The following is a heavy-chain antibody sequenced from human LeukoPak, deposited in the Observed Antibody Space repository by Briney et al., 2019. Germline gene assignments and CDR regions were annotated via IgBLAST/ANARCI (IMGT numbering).Heavy chain of an antibody. CDR2: ISSSSSSM. Sequence: GGSLRLSCAASGLSFSDYSMNWVRQAPGKGLEWVSSISSSSSSMYYADSVKGRFTISRDNAKKSLYLQMNSLRAEDTAVYYCARCRGGSCFSSGYFDNWGQGTLVTVSS. J-gene: IGHJ4*02. CDR3: ARCRGGSCFSSGYFDN. V-gene: IGHV3-21*01. CDR1: GLSFSDYS. D-gene: IGHD2-15*01.